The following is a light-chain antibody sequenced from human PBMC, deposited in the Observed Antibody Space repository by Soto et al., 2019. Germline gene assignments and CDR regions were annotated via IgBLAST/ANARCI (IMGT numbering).Light chain of an antibody. V-gene: IGKV1-9*01. CDR2: AAS. Sequence: DIQLTQSPSFLSASVGDRVTITCRASQGISSYLAWYQQEPGKAPKPLIYAASTLQSGVPSRFSGGGSGTEFTLTISSLQPEDFATYYCQQLKSYPVTSGGGTKVEIK. CDR1: QGISSY. CDR3: QQLKSYPVT. J-gene: IGKJ4*01.